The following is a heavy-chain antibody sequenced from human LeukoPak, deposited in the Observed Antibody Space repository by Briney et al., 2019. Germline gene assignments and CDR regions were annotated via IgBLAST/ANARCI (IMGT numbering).Heavy chain of an antibody. Sequence: GGSLRLSCAASGFTFSSYGMHWVRQAPGTGLQWVAYIRFDGSSDYYADFVKGRFTISRDNSKNTMYRKMNSLRAEDTAVYYCAREQVVREAELRWFEPWGQGTLVTVSS. J-gene: IGHJ5*02. CDR1: GFTFSSYG. CDR3: AREQVVREAELRWFEP. CDR2: IRFDGSSD. D-gene: IGHD3-10*01. V-gene: IGHV3-30*02.